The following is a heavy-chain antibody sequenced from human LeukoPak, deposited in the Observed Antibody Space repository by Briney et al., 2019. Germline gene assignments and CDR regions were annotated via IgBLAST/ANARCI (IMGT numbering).Heavy chain of an antibody. V-gene: IGHV3-30-3*01. D-gene: IGHD3-3*01. CDR1: GFTFSNYP. Sequence: GGSLRLSCAASGFTFSNYPMYWVRQAPGKGLEWVATISYDGSNNYYADSVKGRITISRDNSKNTLYLQMSSLRAEDTALYYCARPRNTIFYYYGMDVWGQGTTVTVSS. J-gene: IGHJ6*02. CDR3: ARPRNTIFYYYGMDV. CDR2: ISYDGSNN.